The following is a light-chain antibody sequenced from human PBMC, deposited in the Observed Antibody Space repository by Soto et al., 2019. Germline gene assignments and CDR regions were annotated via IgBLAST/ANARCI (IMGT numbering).Light chain of an antibody. CDR2: DAS. V-gene: IGKV3-11*01. CDR3: QQRSNWPPWT. J-gene: IGKJ1*01. CDR1: QSVSSY. Sequence: EIVLTQSPATLSLSPRERATLSRRASQSVSSYLAWYQQKPGQAPRLLIYDASNRATGIPARFSGSGSGTDFTLTISSLEPEDFAVYYCQQRSNWPPWTFGQGTKVEIK.